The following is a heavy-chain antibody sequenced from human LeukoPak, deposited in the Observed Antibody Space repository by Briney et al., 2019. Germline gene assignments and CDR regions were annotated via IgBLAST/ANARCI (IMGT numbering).Heavy chain of an antibody. CDR2: ISSSSSYI. J-gene: IGHJ5*02. CDR1: GFTFSSYS. Sequence: GGSLRLSCAASGFTFSSYSMSWVRQAPGKGLEWVSSISSSSSYIYYADSVKGRFTISRDNAKNSLYLQMNSLRAEDTAVYYCARGGSGWAFFSRNWFDPWGQGTLVTVSS. CDR3: ARGGSGWAFFSRNWFDP. D-gene: IGHD6-19*01. V-gene: IGHV3-21*01.